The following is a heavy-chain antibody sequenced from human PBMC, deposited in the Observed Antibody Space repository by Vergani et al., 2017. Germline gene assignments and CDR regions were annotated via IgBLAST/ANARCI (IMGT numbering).Heavy chain of an antibody. CDR3: AKERLWFPSKDFDY. CDR2: INSDGSST. V-gene: IGHV3-74*01. CDR1: GFTFSSYW. J-gene: IGHJ4*02. D-gene: IGHD3-10*01. Sequence: EVQLVESGGGLVQPGGSLRLSCAASGFTFSSYWMHWVRQAPGKGLVWVSRINSDGSSTSYADSVKGRFTISRDNSKNTLYLQMNSLRAEDTAVYYCAKERLWFPSKDFDYWGQGTLVTVSS.